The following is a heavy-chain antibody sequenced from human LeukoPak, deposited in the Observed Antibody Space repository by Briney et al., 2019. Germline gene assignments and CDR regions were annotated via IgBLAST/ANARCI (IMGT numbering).Heavy chain of an antibody. Sequence: RPGGSLRLSCAASGFTFSSYSMNWVRQAPGKGLEWVSSISSSSSYIYYADSVKGRFTISRDNAKNTLYLQMNSLRAEDTAVYYCARVIYSNSDDYMDVWGKGTTVTVSS. J-gene: IGHJ6*03. CDR2: ISSSSSYI. D-gene: IGHD6-6*01. V-gene: IGHV3-21*01. CDR1: GFTFSSYS. CDR3: ARVIYSNSDDYMDV.